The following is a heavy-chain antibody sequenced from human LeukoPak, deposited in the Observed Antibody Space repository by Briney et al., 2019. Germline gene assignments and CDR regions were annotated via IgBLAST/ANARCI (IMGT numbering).Heavy chain of an antibody. CDR3: ARENLEYSSSSAGYDY. CDR1: GYSISSGYY. D-gene: IGHD6-6*01. V-gene: IGHV4-38-2*02. Sequence: PSETLSLTCTVSGYSISSGYYWGWIRQPPGKGLEWIGSIYHSGSTYYNPSLKSRVTISVDTSKNQFSLKLSSVTAADTAVYYCARENLEYSSSSAGYDYWGQGTLVTVSS. J-gene: IGHJ4*02. CDR2: IYHSGST.